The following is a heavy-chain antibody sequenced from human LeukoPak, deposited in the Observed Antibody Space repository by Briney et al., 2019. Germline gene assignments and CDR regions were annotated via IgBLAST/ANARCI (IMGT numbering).Heavy chain of an antibody. D-gene: IGHD2-8*01. CDR2: SNPSGGST. J-gene: IGHJ4*02. Sequence: ASVKVSCKGSGYTFTSYYMHWVRQAPRQGLEWVGISNPSGGSTSYAQKFQGRVTMTRDMSTSTVYMALSSLRSEDTAMYYCARRYCTNGVCYLFDYWGQGTLVTVSS. CDR1: GYTFTSYY. V-gene: IGHV1-46*01. CDR3: ARRYCTNGVCYLFDY.